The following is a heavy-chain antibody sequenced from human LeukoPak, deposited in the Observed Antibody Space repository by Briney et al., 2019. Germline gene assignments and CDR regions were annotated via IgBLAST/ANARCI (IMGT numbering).Heavy chain of an antibody. CDR1: GFTFTSYA. CDR3: AREGLHDYGDLGCFDY. V-gene: IGHV3-23*01. CDR2: ISTGAGST. D-gene: IGHD4-17*01. Sequence: PGGSLRLSCAASGFTFTSYATSWVRQAPGKGLEWVSAISTGAGSTYYADSVKGRFTISRDNSKNTLYLQMNSLRAEDTAVYYCAREGLHDYGDLGCFDYWGQGTLVTVSS. J-gene: IGHJ4*02.